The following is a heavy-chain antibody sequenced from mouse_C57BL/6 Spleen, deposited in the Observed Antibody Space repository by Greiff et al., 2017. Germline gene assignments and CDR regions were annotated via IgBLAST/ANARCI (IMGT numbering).Heavy chain of an antibody. J-gene: IGHJ3*01. CDR2: ISYDGSN. CDR1: GYSITSGYY. V-gene: IGHV3-6*01. D-gene: IGHD1-1*01. CDR3: ARDLYYGSSYWFAY. Sequence: ESGPGLVKPSQSLSLTCSVTGYSITSGYYWNWIRQFPGNKLEWMGYISYDGSNNYNPSLKNRISITRDTSKNQFFLKLNSVTTEDTATYYCARDLYYGSSYWFAYWGQGTLVTVSA.